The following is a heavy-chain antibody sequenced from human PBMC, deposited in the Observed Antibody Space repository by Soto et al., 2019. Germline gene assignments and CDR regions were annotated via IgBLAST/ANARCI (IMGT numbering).Heavy chain of an antibody. V-gene: IGHV3-49*03. CDR3: TRDRPIDY. CDR1: GFNFADYA. Sequence: GGSLRLSCTTSGFNFADYAVAWFRQAPGKGLEWVGFIRIKADGGETKYAGFVRARFTISREDSKSIAYLQMSSLKTEDTAVYYCTRDRPIDYWGQGALVTVSS. J-gene: IGHJ4*02. CDR2: IRIKADGGET.